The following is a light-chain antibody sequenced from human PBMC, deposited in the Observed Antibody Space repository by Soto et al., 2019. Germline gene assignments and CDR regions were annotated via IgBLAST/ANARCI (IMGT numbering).Light chain of an antibody. CDR2: SAS. J-gene: IGKJ4*02. CDR1: QSVSSN. V-gene: IGKV3-15*01. CDR3: QQYNNWPRT. Sequence: EIIMSQSPATPYESTGEIATLSCRASQSVSSNLAWYQQKPGQAPRLPIYSASTRATGIPARFSGSGSGTEFTLTISSLQSEDFAVYSCQQYNNWPRTFCEGTMVDIK.